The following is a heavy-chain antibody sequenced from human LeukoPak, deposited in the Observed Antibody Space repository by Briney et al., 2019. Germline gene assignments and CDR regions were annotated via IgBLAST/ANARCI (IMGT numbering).Heavy chain of an antibody. J-gene: IGHJ5*02. CDR3: ARADRLHGGPYLIGP. D-gene: IGHD2-21*01. CDR1: GYTFTDYY. V-gene: IGHV1-2*02. Sequence: ASVEVSCKTSGYTFTDYYLHWVRQAPGQGLEWMGWINSNSGGTSSAQKFQGRVTMTRDTSITTVYMEVSWLTSDDTAIYYCARADRLHGGPYLIGPWGQGTLVTVSS. CDR2: INSNSGGT.